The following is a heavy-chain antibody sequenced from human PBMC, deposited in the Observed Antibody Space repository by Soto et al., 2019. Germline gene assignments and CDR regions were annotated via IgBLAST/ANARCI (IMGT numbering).Heavy chain of an antibody. V-gene: IGHV1-69*13. J-gene: IGHJ4*02. CDR3: ESLGGYDDY. Sequence: PSVKVYCRAAGGTFSSYAISWVRQAPGQGLEWMGGIIPIFGTANYAQKFQGRVTITADESTSTAYMELSSLRSEDTAVYYCESLGGYDDYWAQGTLVTVSS. D-gene: IGHD3-22*01. CDR2: IIPIFGTA. CDR1: GGTFSSYA.